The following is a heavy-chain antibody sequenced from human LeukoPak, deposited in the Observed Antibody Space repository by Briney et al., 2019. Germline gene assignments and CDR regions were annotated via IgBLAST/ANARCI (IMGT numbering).Heavy chain of an antibody. CDR2: INHSGST. Sequence: SETLSLTCAVYGGSFSGYYWSWIRQPPGKGLEWIGEINHSGSTNYNPSLKSRVTISVDTSKNQFSLKLSSVTAADTAVYYCARRPPKEYDYVWGSYRYTSRYFDYWGQGTLVTVSS. D-gene: IGHD3-16*02. CDR1: GGSFSGYY. V-gene: IGHV4-34*01. J-gene: IGHJ4*02. CDR3: ARRPPKEYDYVWGSYRYTSRYFDY.